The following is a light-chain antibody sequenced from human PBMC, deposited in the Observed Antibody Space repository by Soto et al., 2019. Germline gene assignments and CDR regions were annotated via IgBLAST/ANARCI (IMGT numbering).Light chain of an antibody. CDR3: QQADSFPLT. Sequence: IQMTQSPSSVSASVGDRATITCRASQGISRWLDWYQQKPGKAPKLLIYAASNLQSGVPSRFSGSGSGTDFTLTISSLQPEDSATYYCQQADSFPLTFGGGTKVDI. J-gene: IGKJ4*01. V-gene: IGKV1-12*01. CDR2: AAS. CDR1: QGISRW.